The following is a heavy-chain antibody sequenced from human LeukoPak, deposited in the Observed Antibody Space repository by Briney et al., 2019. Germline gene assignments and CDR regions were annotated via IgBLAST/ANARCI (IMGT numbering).Heavy chain of an antibody. J-gene: IGHJ4*02. Sequence: ASVKVSCKASGYTFTGYYMHWVRQAPGQGLEWMGWINPNSGGTNYAQKFQGRITMTRDTSISTAYMELSRLRSDDTAVYYCAKYGYSGYGYDYWGQGTLVTVSS. CDR1: GYTFTGYY. CDR2: INPNSGGT. D-gene: IGHD5-12*01. CDR3: AKYGYSGYGYDY. V-gene: IGHV1-2*02.